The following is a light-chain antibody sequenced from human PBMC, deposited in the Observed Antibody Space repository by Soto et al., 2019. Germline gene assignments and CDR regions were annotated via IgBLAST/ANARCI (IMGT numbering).Light chain of an antibody. CDR3: QQYNNWPFT. CDR1: QSVNSN. J-gene: IGKJ3*01. Sequence: EIVMTQSPATLSVSPGERATLSCRASQSVNSNLAWYQQKPGQAPRLLLFGASTRATGIPARFSGSGSGTELTLTISSLQSEDFAVYYCQQYNNWPFTFGPGTKVDIK. CDR2: GAS. V-gene: IGKV3-15*01.